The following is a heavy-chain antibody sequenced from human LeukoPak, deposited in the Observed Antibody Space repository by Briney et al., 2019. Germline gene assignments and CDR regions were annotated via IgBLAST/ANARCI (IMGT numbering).Heavy chain of an antibody. CDR2: ISYDGSNK. CDR1: GFTFSSYG. D-gene: IGHD3-10*01. Sequence: TGGSLRLSCAASGFTFSSYGMHWVRQAPGKGLEWVAVISYDGSNKYYADSVKGRFTISRDNSKNTLYLQMNGLRAEDTAVYYCAKPITMVRGVMPDAFDIWGQGTMVTVSS. J-gene: IGHJ3*02. CDR3: AKPITMVRGVMPDAFDI. V-gene: IGHV3-30*18.